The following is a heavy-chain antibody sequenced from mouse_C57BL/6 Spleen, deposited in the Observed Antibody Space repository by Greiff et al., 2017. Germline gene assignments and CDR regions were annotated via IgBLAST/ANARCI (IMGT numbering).Heavy chain of an antibody. J-gene: IGHJ4*01. V-gene: IGHV5-17*01. CDR2: ISSGSSTI. D-gene: IGHD1-1*01. CDR3: ARVAYGRAMDY. CDR1: GFTFSDYG. Sequence: EVKVVESGGGLVKPGGSLKLSCAASGFTFSDYGMHWVRQAPEKGLEWVAYISSGSSTIYYADTVKGRFTISRYNAKNTLFLQMTSLRSEDTAMYYCARVAYGRAMDYWGQGTSVTVSS.